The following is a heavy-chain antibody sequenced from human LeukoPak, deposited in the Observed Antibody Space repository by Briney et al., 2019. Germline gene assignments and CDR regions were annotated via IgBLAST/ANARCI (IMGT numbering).Heavy chain of an antibody. Sequence: PGGSLRLSCAASGFTFSSYTMNWVRQAPGKGLERVSYISSSSSTIYYADSVKGRFTISRDNARSSLYLQMNSLRDEDTAVYYCARDEHLVDYYYYYMDVWGKGTTVTVSS. J-gene: IGHJ6*03. V-gene: IGHV3-48*02. CDR3: ARDEHLVDYYYYYMDV. CDR2: ISSSSSTI. D-gene: IGHD6-6*01. CDR1: GFTFSSYT.